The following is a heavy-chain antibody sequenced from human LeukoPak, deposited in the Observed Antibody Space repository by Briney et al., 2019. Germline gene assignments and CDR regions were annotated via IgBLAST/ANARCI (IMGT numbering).Heavy chain of an antibody. Sequence: SETLSLTCTVSGGSISSSSYYWGWIRQPPGKGLEWIGSIYYSGSTYYNPSLKSRVTISVDTSKNQFSLKLSSVTAADTAVYYCARSERSFFDYWGQGTLVTVSS. CDR1: GGSISSSSYY. CDR3: ARSERSFFDY. CDR2: IYYSGST. J-gene: IGHJ4*02. V-gene: IGHV4-39*07.